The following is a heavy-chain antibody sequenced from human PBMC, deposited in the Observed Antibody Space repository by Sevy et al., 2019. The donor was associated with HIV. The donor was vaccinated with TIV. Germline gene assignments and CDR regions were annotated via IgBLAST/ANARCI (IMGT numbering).Heavy chain of an antibody. CDR1: GFTFSSYS. CDR3: ARRRFSDY. J-gene: IGHJ4*02. Sequence: GGSLRLSCAASGFTFSSYSMNWVRQAPGKGLEWVSYISSSSTIYYADSVKGRFTISRDNAKNSLYLQMNSLRDEDTAVYYCARRRFSDYWGQGTLVTVSS. V-gene: IGHV3-48*02. CDR2: ISSSSTI. D-gene: IGHD3-3*01.